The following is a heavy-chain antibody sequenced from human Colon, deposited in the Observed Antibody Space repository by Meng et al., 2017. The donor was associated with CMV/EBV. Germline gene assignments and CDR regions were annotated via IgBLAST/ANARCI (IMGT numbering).Heavy chain of an antibody. D-gene: IGHD3-16*01. CDR3: AKDGGLPGTIEFAFDI. CDR1: GVTFSDHW. Sequence: GGSLRLSCAASGVTFSDHWVHWVRQAPGKGLVWVSRIKSDGSGISYADSVKGRFTISRGNSKNTLWLQMHSLRPEDTALYYCAKDGGLPGTIEFAFDIWGHGTMVTVSS. V-gene: IGHV3-74*01. J-gene: IGHJ3*02. CDR2: IKSDGSGI.